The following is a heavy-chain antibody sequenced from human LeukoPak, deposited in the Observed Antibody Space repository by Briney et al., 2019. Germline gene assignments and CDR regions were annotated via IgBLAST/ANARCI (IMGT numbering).Heavy chain of an antibody. V-gene: IGHV1-8*01. CDR1: GFTFTSYD. CDR2: MNPINGNT. D-gene: IGHD3-16*01. J-gene: IGHJ4*02. CDR3: ARDGITVPIDY. Sequence: GASVKVSCKASGFTFTSYDINWVRQATGQGLEWMGWMNPINGNTGYAQKFQGRVTMTRDTSISTAYMELRSLRSDDTAVYYCARDGITVPIDYWGQGTLVTVSS.